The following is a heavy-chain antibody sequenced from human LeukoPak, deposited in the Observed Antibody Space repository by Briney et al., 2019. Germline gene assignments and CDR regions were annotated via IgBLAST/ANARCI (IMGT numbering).Heavy chain of an antibody. V-gene: IGHV3-21*01. J-gene: IGHJ4*02. CDR2: ISGSGGST. Sequence: GGSLRLSCAAAGFTFSNYAMTWVRQAPGKGLEWVSSISGSGGSTYYADSVKGRFTISRDNAKNSLYLQMNSLRAEDTAVYYCAREPSSGWSGGYWGQGTLVTVSS. CDR3: AREPSSGWSGGY. D-gene: IGHD6-19*01. CDR1: GFTFSNYA.